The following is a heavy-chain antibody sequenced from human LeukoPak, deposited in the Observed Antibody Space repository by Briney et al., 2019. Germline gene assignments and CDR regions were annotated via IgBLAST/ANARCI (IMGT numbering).Heavy chain of an antibody. CDR2: INSDGSRT. D-gene: IGHD4-11*01. V-gene: IGHV3-74*01. Sequence: PGEPLRLSCAASGFTFSSYWMHWVRQAPGKGLMWVSRINSDGSRTTYADSVRGRFTISRDNAKSTLYLQMNSLRAEDTAVYYCARVRDDYTYFDCWGQGTLVTVSS. J-gene: IGHJ4*02. CDR1: GFTFSSYW. CDR3: ARVRDDYTYFDC.